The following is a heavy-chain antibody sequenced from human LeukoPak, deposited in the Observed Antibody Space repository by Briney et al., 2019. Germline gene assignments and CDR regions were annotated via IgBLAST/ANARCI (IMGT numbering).Heavy chain of an antibody. D-gene: IGHD1-1*01. CDR3: ATYMLRDNWNVHTFDS. V-gene: IGHV1-69*05. CDR1: GGTFITYT. Sequence: SVKVSCKASGGTFITYTINWVRQAPGQGLEWMGGIIPIFGTANYAQKFQGRVTVTTDDSTSTAFKELSSLRSEDTAVYYCATYMLRDNWNVHTFDSWGQGTLVTVSS. J-gene: IGHJ4*02. CDR2: IIPIFGTA.